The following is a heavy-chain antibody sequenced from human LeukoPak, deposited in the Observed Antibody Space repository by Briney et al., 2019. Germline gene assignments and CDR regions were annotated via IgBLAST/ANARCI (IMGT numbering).Heavy chain of an antibody. CDR3: ARRRGTAPYDY. V-gene: IGHV4-34*01. J-gene: IGHJ4*02. D-gene: IGHD1-1*01. CDR1: GGSFSGYY. CDR2: INHSGST. Sequence: SETLSLTCAVYGGSFSGYYWSWIRQPPGKGPEWIGEINHSGSTNYNPSLKSRVTISVDTSKNQFSLKLSSVTAADTAVYYCARRRGTAPYDYWGQGTLVTVSS.